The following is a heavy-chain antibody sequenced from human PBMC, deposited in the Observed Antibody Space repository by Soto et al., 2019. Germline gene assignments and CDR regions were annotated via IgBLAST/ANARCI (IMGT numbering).Heavy chain of an antibody. CDR3: ARDPGYSLDY. J-gene: IGHJ4*02. V-gene: IGHV6-1*01. CDR1: GDSVSIKSAA. Sequence: SQTLSLTCAISGDSVSIKSAAWNWIRQSPSRGLEWLGRTYYRSKWYYDYADSVKSRITLNSDTSKNQFSLQLNSVTPEDTAVSYCARDPGYSLDYWGQRTLVTVSS. CDR2: TYYRSKWYY. D-gene: IGHD5-18*01.